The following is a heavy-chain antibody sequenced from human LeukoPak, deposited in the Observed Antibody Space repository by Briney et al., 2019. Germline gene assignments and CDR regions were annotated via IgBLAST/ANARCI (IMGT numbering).Heavy chain of an antibody. V-gene: IGHV1-69*04. Sequence: SVKVSCKASGGTFSSYAISWVRQAPGQGLEWMGRIIPILGIANYTQKFQGRVTITADKSTSTAYMELSSLRSEDTAVYYCARDSGSYLSPYYFDYWGQGTLVTVSS. CDR3: ARDSGSYLSPYYFDY. CDR1: GGTFSSYA. J-gene: IGHJ4*02. D-gene: IGHD1-26*01. CDR2: IIPILGIA.